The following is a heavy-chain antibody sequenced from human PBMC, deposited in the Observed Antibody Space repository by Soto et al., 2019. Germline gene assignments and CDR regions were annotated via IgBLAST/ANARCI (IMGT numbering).Heavy chain of an antibody. CDR3: AKDRRAGGNSAFYFDF. Sequence: PGETLKISCAASGLKFSNYAMSWVRQAPGKGLEWVSLISATGGGTYYADSVKGRFTISRDNSHNTLYLQVHSLTAEDTAVYYCAKDRRAGGNSAFYFDFWGQGAQVTVSS. CDR1: GLKFSNYA. J-gene: IGHJ4*02. V-gene: IGHV3-23*01. CDR2: ISATGGGT. D-gene: IGHD3-16*01.